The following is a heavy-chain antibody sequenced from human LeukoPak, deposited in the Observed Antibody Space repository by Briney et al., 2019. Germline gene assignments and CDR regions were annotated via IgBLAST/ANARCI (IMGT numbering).Heavy chain of an antibody. CDR3: ARLLAAAGTRWFDP. D-gene: IGHD6-13*01. CDR1: GFTFSSYW. J-gene: IGHJ5*02. CDR2: INSDGSST. Sequence: GGSLRLSCAASGFTFSSYWMHWVRQAPGKGLVWVSRINSDGSSTSYADSVKGRFAISRDNAKNTLYLQMNSLRAEDTAVYYCARLLAAAGTRWFDPWGQGTLVTVSS. V-gene: IGHV3-74*01.